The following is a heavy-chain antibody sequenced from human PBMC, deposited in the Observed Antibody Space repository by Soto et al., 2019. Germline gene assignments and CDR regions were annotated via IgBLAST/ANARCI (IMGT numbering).Heavy chain of an antibody. CDR2: ISYTGST. Sequence: SETLSLTCTVSGGSVSSGGYYWTWIRQPPGKGLEWIGYISYTGSTKYNPSLKSRVTISVDKSISTAYLQWSSLKASDTAIYYCARRLSDDYNFEFDYWGQGTLVTVSS. J-gene: IGHJ4*02. V-gene: IGHV4-61*03. D-gene: IGHD4-4*01. CDR3: ARRLSDDYNFEFDY. CDR1: GGSVSSGGYY.